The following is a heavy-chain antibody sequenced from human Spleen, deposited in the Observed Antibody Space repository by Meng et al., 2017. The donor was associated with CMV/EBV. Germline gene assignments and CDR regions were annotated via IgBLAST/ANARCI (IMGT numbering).Heavy chain of an antibody. CDR1: VGSSSGYY. D-gene: IGHD3-3*01. CDR2: INHSGST. CDR3: ARGSGERFLEWQQLDY. V-gene: IGHV4-34*01. Sequence: ELLQQGGEGLWTPSESQPLTWDVYVGSSSGYYWSGIREPPGKGLEWIGEINHSGSTNYTPSLKSRVTISVDTSKNQFSLKLSSVTAADTAVYYCARGSGERFLEWQQLDYWGQGTLVTASS. J-gene: IGHJ4*02.